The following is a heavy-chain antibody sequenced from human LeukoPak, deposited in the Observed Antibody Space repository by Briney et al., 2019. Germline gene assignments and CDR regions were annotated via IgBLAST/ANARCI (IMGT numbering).Heavy chain of an antibody. V-gene: IGHV4-59*06. Sequence: SETLSLTCTVSGGSISSYYWSWIRQHPGKGLEWIGYIYYSGSTYYNPSLKSRVTISVDTSKNQFSLKLSSVTAADTAVYYCATSPGDQLLYWGVRKGSGKKYGMDVWGQGTTVTVSS. J-gene: IGHJ6*02. D-gene: IGHD2-2*02. CDR2: IYYSGST. CDR3: ATSPGDQLLYWGVRKGSGKKYGMDV. CDR1: GGSISSYY.